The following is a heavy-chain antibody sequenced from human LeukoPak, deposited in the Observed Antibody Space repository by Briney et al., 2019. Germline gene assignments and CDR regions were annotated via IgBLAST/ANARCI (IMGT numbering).Heavy chain of an antibody. D-gene: IGHD6-6*01. V-gene: IGHV4-30-2*01. CDR3: AREIGSSSPTSKYFDY. Sequence: RPSQTLSLTCAVSGGSISSGGYSWSWIRQPPGKGLEWIGYIYHSGSTYYNPSLKSRVTISVDRSKNQFSLKLSSVTAADTAVYYCAREIGSSSPTSKYFDYWGQGTLVTVSS. CDR1: GGSISSGGYS. J-gene: IGHJ4*02. CDR2: IYHSGST.